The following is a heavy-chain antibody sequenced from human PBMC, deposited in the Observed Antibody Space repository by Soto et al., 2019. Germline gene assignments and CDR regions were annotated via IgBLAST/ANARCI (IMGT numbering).Heavy chain of an antibody. CDR2: IYWDDDK. V-gene: IGHV2-5*02. CDR3: AHVLVVVANYGMDV. J-gene: IGHJ6*02. Sequence: QITLKESGPTLVKPTQTLTLTCTFSAFSLSTSGVGVGWIRQPPGTALEWLALIYWDDDKRYSPSLTSRLTITKDSSKNQVVLTMTNMDPVDTATYYCAHVLVVVANYGMDVWGQGTTVTVSS. D-gene: IGHD2-15*01. CDR1: AFSLSTSGVG.